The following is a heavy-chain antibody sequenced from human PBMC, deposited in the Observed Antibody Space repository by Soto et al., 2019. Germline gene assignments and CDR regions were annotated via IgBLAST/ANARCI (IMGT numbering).Heavy chain of an antibody. Sequence: SETLSLTCAVYGGSFSAYYWSGIRQPPGKGLEWIGEINHSGGTSYNPSLKSRVTISVDTSKSQFSLKLTSVTAADRAVYYCARGKPSGYRFGPRNFFYYGLDVWGPGTTVTVS. CDR1: GGSFSAYY. CDR2: INHSGGT. J-gene: IGHJ6*02. D-gene: IGHD5-18*01. V-gene: IGHV4-34*01. CDR3: ARGKPSGYRFGPRNFFYYGLDV.